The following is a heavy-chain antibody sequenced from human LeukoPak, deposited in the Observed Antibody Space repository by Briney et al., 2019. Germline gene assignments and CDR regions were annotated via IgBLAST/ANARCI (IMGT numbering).Heavy chain of an antibody. J-gene: IGHJ4*02. D-gene: IGHD2-15*01. V-gene: IGHV3-21*01. CDR1: GFTFSTYN. CDR3: ASGGIVVVPHYFDY. Sequence: PGGSLRLSCAASGFTFSTYNMNWVRQAPGKGLEWVSSISSSSSYIYYADSVKGRFTISRDNAKNSLYLQMNSLRAEDTAVYYCASGGIVVVPHYFDYWGQGTLVTVSS. CDR2: ISSSSSYI.